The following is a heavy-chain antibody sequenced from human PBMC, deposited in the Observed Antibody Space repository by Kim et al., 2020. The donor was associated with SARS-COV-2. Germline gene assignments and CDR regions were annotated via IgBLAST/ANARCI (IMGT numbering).Heavy chain of an antibody. J-gene: IGHJ5*02. D-gene: IGHD3-9*01. CDR3: ARLIRYFGWLGWFDP. V-gene: IGHV4-39*01. Sequence: PSLTSRVTISVATSKTQFSLKLSSVTAADTAVYYCARLIRYFGWLGWFDPWGQGTLVTVSS.